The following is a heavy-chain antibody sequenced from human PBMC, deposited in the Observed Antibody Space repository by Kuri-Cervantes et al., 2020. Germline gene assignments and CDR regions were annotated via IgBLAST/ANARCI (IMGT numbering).Heavy chain of an antibody. J-gene: IGHJ3*02. Sequence: SETLSLTCTVSGGSISSGDYYWSWIRQPPVKGLEGIGYIYYRGSTNKNPSLKSRVTISVATSKYQFSLKLSSVNAADTAVYYCAQRHDYADYGDAFDIWGQGTMVTVSS. D-gene: IGHD4-17*01. CDR1: GGSISSGDYY. CDR2: IYYRGST. CDR3: AQRHDYADYGDAFDI. V-gene: IGHV4-30-4*08.